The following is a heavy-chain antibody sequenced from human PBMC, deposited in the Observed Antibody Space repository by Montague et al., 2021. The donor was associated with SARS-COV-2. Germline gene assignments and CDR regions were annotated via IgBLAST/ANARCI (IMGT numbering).Heavy chain of an antibody. D-gene: IGHD3-22*01. CDR2: IYYSGST. CDR3: ASPTYYYDSSGSDAFDI. J-gene: IGHJ3*02. V-gene: IGHV4-39*01. CDR1: GGSISSSNYY. Sequence: SETLSLTCTVSGGSISSSNYYWGWIRQPPGKGLEWIGSIYYSGSTYYNPSLKSRVTIFVDTSKNQFSLKLSSVTAADTAVYYCASPTYYYDSSGSDAFDIWAKGQWSPSLQ.